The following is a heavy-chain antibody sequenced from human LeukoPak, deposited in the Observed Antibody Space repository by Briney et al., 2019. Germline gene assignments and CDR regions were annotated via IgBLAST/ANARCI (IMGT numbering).Heavy chain of an antibody. V-gene: IGHV3-21*04. CDR3: AKDLGAVALAFDY. D-gene: IGHD3-16*01. CDR2: ISSSSSYI. J-gene: IGHJ4*02. Sequence: PGGSLRLSCAASGFTFSSYSMNWVRQAPGKGLEWVSSISSSSSYIYYADSVKGRFTISRDNAKNSLYLQMNSLRAEDTALYYCAKDLGAVALAFDYWGQGTLVTVSS. CDR1: GFTFSSYS.